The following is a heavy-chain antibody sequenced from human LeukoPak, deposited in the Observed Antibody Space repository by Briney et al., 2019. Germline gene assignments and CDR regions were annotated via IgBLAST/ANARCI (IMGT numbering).Heavy chain of an antibody. V-gene: IGHV4-39*01. J-gene: IGHJ4*02. Sequence: SETLSLTCTVSGASISTSYYYWAWIRQPPGKGLEWIGNFHYSGTTYYNPSLKSRVAISIDTSKNQFFLRLSSVTAADAAVYYCARQVTYGYAYGYYFDFWGQGALVTVSS. CDR3: ARQVTYGYAYGYYFDF. D-gene: IGHD5-18*01. CDR1: GASISTSYYY. CDR2: FHYSGTT.